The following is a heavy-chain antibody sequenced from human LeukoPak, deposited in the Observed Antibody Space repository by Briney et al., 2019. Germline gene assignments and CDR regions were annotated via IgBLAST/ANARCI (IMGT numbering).Heavy chain of an antibody. CDR2: ISAYNGNT. D-gene: IGHD3-3*01. CDR3: ARVRGFLEWLTNYYYYYGMDV. J-gene: IGHJ6*02. CDR1: GYTFTSYG. Sequence: ASVKVSCKASGYTFTSYGISWVRQAPGQGLEWMGWISAYNGNTNYAQKLQGRVTMTTDTSTSTAYMELRSLRSDDTAVYYCARVRGFLEWLTNYYYYYGMDVWGQGTTVTVSS. V-gene: IGHV1-18*01.